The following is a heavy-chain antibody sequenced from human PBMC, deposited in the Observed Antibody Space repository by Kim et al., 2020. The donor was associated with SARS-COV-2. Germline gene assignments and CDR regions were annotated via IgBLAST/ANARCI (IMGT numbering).Heavy chain of an antibody. D-gene: IGHD6-13*01. J-gene: IGHJ4*02. CDR1: GFTFSSYG. CDR3: ARERGSSWYLDY. Sequence: GGSLRLSCAASGFTFSSYGMHWVRQAPGKGLEWVAVIWYDGSNKYYADSVKGRFTISRDNSKNTLYLQMNSLRAEDTAVYYCARERGSSWYLDYWGQGTLVTVSS. V-gene: IGHV3-33*01. CDR2: IWYDGSNK.